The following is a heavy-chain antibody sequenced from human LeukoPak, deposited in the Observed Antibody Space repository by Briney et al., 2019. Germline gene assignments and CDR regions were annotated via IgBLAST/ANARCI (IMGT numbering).Heavy chain of an antibody. CDR3: ARVGIYGDHDY. CDR1: GFTFSNYA. D-gene: IGHD4-17*01. V-gene: IGHV3-23*01. CDR2: ISGSGGST. Sequence: GGSLRLSCAASGFTFSNYAMSWVRQAPGMGLDWFSAISGSGGSTYYADSVKGRFTISRDNSKNTLYLQMNSLRAEDTAVYYCARVGIYGDHDYWGQGTLVTVSS. J-gene: IGHJ4*02.